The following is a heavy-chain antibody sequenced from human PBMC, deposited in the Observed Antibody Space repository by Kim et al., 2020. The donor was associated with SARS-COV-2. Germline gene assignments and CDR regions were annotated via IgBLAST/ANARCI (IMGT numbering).Heavy chain of an antibody. CDR1: GFSFRSYG. CDR3: AKDRLRDSVDYFYGN. CDR2: ISTSGGST. J-gene: IGHJ1*01. Sequence: GGSLRLSCQSSGFSFRSYGMHWVRQAPGKGLEWVSTISTSGGSTYYTDSVKGRFTISRDNSQNTLYLQMSSLSAEDTAVYYCAKDRLRDSVDYFYGNWG. V-gene: IGHV3-23*01. D-gene: IGHD3-22*01.